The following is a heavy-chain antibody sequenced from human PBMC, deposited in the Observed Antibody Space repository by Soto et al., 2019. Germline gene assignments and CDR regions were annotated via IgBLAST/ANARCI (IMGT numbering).Heavy chain of an antibody. J-gene: IGHJ5*02. CDR1: GGSISSGGYY. Sequence: TLSLTCTVPGGSISSGGYYWSWIRQHPGKGLEWIGYIYYSGSTYYNPSLKSRVTISVDTSKNQFSLKLSSVTAADTAVYYCARILKSSGYRINWFDPWGQGTLVTVSS. V-gene: IGHV4-31*03. D-gene: IGHD3-3*01. CDR3: ARILKSSGYRINWFDP. CDR2: IYYSGST.